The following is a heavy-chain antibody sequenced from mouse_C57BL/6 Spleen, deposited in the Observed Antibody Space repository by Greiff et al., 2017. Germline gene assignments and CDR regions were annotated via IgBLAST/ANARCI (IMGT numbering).Heavy chain of an antibody. CDR2: IYPGNSDT. J-gene: IGHJ3*01. CDR3: TREMTAQATWFAY. Sequence: EVQLQESGTVLARPGASVKMSCKTSGYTFTSYWMHWVKQRPGQGLEWIGAIYPGNSDTSYNQKFKGKAKLTAVTSASTAYMELSSLTNEDSAVYYCTREMTAQATWFAYWGQGTLVTVSA. D-gene: IGHD3-2*02. CDR1: GYTFTSYW. V-gene: IGHV1-5*01.